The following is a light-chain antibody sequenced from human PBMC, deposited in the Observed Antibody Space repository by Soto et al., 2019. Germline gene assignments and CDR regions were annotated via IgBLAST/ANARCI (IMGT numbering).Light chain of an antibody. Sequence: EIVLTQSPGTLSLSPWERATLSCGASQSVGSTFLAWYQQKPGQAPRLLIYGVSTRATGIPDRFSGSWSGTDFTLTISDVEPEDFAVYYCHQRQSWPRTFGQGTKVDI. V-gene: IGKV3-20*01. CDR1: QSVGSTF. CDR2: GVS. CDR3: HQRQSWPRT. J-gene: IGKJ1*01.